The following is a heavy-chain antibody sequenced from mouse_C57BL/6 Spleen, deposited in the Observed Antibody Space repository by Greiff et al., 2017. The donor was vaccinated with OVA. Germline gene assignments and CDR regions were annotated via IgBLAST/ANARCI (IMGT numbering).Heavy chain of an antibody. Sequence: QVQLQQPGAELVKPGASVKMSCKASGYTFTSYWITWVKQRPGQGLEWIGDIYPGSGSTNYNEKLKSKATLTVDKAYSTAYMQLSSLTSEDSAVYSCARSSYPYWYFDVWGTGTTVTVSS. V-gene: IGHV1-55*01. CDR1: GYTFTSYW. CDR3: ARSSYPYWYFDV. J-gene: IGHJ1*03. CDR2: IYPGSGST. D-gene: IGHD1-1*01.